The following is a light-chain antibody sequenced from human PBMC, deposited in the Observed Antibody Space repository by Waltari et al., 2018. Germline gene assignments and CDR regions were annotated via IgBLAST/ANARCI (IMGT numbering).Light chain of an antibody. Sequence: EIVLTQSPATLSVSPGERATLSCRASQSVRSNLVWYQQKPGQALRLLIYGASTRATGIPDRFSGSGSGTEFSLTISSLQSEDFAVYYCQQHNNWLTFGGGTKVEIK. V-gene: IGKV3-15*01. J-gene: IGKJ4*01. CDR1: QSVRSN. CDR2: GAS. CDR3: QQHNNWLT.